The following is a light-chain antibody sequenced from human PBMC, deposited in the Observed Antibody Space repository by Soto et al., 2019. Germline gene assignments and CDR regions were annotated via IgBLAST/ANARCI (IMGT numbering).Light chain of an antibody. CDR2: GND. V-gene: IGLV1-40*01. Sequence: QSVLTQPPSLSAAPGQRVTISCTGSSSNIGAGYDVHWYQQLLGTAPKLLIYGNDNRPSGVPDRFSGSRSGTSASLAITGLQAEDEAEYYCQSYDRSLSGSVFGAGTKVTVL. CDR1: SSNIGAGYD. J-gene: IGLJ1*01. CDR3: QSYDRSLSGSV.